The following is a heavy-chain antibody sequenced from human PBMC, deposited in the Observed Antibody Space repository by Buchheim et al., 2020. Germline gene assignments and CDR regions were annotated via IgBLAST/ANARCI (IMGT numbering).Heavy chain of an antibody. V-gene: IGHV2-5*02. CDR1: GFSLSTSGVG. J-gene: IGHJ4*02. CDR3: AHSRNLWYGESVAKIDY. D-gene: IGHD3-10*01. Sequence: QITLKESGPTLVKPTQTLTLTCTFSGFSLSTSGVGVGWIRPPPGQALEWLALIYCDDDKRYSPSLKSRLTITKDTSKNQFVLTMTNMDPVDTATYYCAHSRNLWYGESVAKIDYWGQGTL. CDR2: IYCDDDK.